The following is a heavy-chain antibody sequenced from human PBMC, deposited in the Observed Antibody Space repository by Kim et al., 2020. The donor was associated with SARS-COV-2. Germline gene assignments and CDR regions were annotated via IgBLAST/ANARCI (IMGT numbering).Heavy chain of an antibody. D-gene: IGHD3-22*01. J-gene: IGHJ3*02. CDR3: ASPPGGYYDSSGYSGDAFDI. Sequence: SVKVSCKASGGTFSSYAISWVRQAPGQGLEWMGGIIPIFGTANYAQKFQGRVTITADESTSTAYMELSSLRSEDTAVYYCASPPGGYYDSSGYSGDAFDIWGQGTMVTVSS. V-gene: IGHV1-69*13. CDR1: GGTFSSYA. CDR2: IIPIFGTA.